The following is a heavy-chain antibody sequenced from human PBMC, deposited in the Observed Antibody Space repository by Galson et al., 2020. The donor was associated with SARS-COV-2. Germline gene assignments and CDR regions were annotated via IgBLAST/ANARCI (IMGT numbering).Heavy chain of an antibody. D-gene: IGHD2-8*02. V-gene: IGHV3-30*04. CDR1: GFTFSSYA. J-gene: IGHJ4*02. CDR3: ARGHCTGGVCYFPVDY. Sequence: GESLKISCAASGFTFSSYAMHWVRQAPGKGLEWVAVISYDGSNKYYADSVKGRFTISRDNSKNTLYLQMNSLRAEDTAVYYCARGHCTGGVCYFPVDYWGQGTLVTVSS. CDR2: ISYDGSNK.